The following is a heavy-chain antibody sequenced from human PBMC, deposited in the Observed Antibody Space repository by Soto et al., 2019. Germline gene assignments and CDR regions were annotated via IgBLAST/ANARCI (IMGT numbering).Heavy chain of an antibody. D-gene: IGHD6-19*01. CDR3: AKDRGNSGWGSIFEI. CDR2: ISGSASHI. J-gene: IGHJ4*02. CDR1: GFPFSSYA. Sequence: GGSLRLSXEVSGFPFSSYAMTWVRQAPGRGLEWVSVISGSASHIDYADSVRGRFIISRDNSKNTVFLQMNSLRAEDTATYHCAKDRGNSGWGSIFEIWGQGALVTVSS. V-gene: IGHV3-23*01.